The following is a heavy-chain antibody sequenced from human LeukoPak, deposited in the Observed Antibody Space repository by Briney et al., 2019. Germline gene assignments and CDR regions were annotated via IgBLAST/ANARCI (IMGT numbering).Heavy chain of an antibody. D-gene: IGHD3-10*01. Sequence: PSETLSLTCTVSDGSISSSNYFWSWIRQPPGQELEWIASINYGGTTYYNPSLKSRVTISVDTSKNQFSLRLTSVTAADTAVYLCARYVVYGSGKYYFDYWGQGSLVSVSS. J-gene: IGHJ4*02. V-gene: IGHV4-39*01. CDR1: DGSISSSNYF. CDR3: ARYVVYGSGKYYFDY. CDR2: INYGGTT.